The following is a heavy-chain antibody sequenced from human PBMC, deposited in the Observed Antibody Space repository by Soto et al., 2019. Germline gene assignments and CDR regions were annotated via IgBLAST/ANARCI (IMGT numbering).Heavy chain of an antibody. CDR3: ARDPPPPGLFDY. J-gene: IGHJ4*02. CDR1: GFTFSSYS. CDR2: ISSSSSYI. V-gene: IGHV3-21*01. Sequence: PGGSLRLSSAASGFTFSSYSMNWVRQAPGKGLEWVSSISSSSSYIYYADSVKGRFTISRDNAKNSLYLQMNSLRAEDTAVYYCARDPPPPGLFDYWGQGTLVTVSS.